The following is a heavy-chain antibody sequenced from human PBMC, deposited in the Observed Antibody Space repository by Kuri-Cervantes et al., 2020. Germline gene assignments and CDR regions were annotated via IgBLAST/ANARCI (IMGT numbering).Heavy chain of an antibody. V-gene: IGHV3-11*01. CDR3: AKGQYYDSSGYSDGDAFDI. J-gene: IGHJ3*02. D-gene: IGHD3-22*01. Sequence: GGSLRLSCAASGFTFSDYYMSWIRQAPGKGLEWVSYISSSGSTIYYADSVKGRFTISRDNAKNSLYLQMNSLRAEDTALYYCAKGQYYDSSGYSDGDAFDIWGQGTMVTVSS. CDR2: ISSSGSTI. CDR1: GFTFSDYY.